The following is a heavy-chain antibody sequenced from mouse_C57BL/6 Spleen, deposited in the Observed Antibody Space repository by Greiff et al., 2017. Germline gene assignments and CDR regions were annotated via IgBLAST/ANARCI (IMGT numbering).Heavy chain of an antibody. CDR2: ISDGGSYP. D-gene: IGHD2-13*01. V-gene: IGHV5-4*01. J-gene: IGHJ3*01. Sequence: DVQLVESGGGLVKPGGSLKLSCAASGFTFSSYAMSWVRQTPEKRLEWVATISDGGSYPYYPDNVKGRFTISRDNAKNNLYMQMSSLKSEDTAMYYCARHNSDYEGFAYWGQGTLVTVSA. CDR3: ARHNSDYEGFAY. CDR1: GFTFSSYA.